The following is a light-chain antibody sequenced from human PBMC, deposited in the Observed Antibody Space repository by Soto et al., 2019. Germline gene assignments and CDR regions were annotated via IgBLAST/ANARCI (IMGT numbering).Light chain of an antibody. J-gene: IGKJ2*01. CDR3: QHLNDYRYT. CDR2: AAS. CDR1: QAISSS. Sequence: DIKLTQSPSFLSASVGDRVTITCRASQAISSSFAWYQHNPGQAPKLLIYAASTWENGVPSSFSGSGSGAEFTLTISSLQAEDFATYYCQHLNDYRYTFGQGTKVEIK. V-gene: IGKV1-9*01.